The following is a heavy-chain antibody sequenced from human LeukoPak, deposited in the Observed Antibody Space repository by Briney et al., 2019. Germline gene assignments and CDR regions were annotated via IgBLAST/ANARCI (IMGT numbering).Heavy chain of an antibody. CDR1: GYSISSYY. Sequence: SSETLSLTCTVSGYSISSYYWSWIRQPPGKGLEWIGYIYYSGSTNYNPSLKSRVTISVDTSKNQFSLKLSSVTAADTAVYYCASLFRASGWFDPWGQGTLVTVSS. V-gene: IGHV4-59*01. D-gene: IGHD6-25*01. J-gene: IGHJ5*02. CDR3: ASLFRASGWFDP. CDR2: IYYSGST.